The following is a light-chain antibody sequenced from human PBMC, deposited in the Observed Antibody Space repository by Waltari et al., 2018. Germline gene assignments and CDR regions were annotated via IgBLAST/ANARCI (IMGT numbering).Light chain of an antibody. V-gene: IGKV4-1*01. CDR1: QSVLHSSNNKNY. CDR3: QQYYSTCQ. Sequence: DIVMTQSPDSLAVSLGERATINCKSSQSVLHSSNNKNYLAWYQQKPGQPPKLRLYWASTRESGVPDRFSGSGSGTDFTLTISSLQAEDVAVYYCQQYYSTCQFGQGTKVEIK. J-gene: IGKJ1*01. CDR2: WAS.